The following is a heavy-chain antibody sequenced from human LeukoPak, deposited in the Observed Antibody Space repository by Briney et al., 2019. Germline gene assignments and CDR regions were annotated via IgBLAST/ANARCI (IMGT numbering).Heavy chain of an antibody. CDR3: ARRCSGGSCYVGFDY. J-gene: IGHJ4*02. D-gene: IGHD2-15*01. CDR1: GFTFSSYW. CDR2: IKQDGSEK. Sequence: GGSLRLSCAASGFTFSSYWMTWVRQAPGKGLEWVANIKQDGSEKYYVDSVKGRFTISRDNAKNSLYLQMNSLRAEDTAVYYCARRCSGGSCYVGFDYWGQGTLVTVSS. V-gene: IGHV3-7*01.